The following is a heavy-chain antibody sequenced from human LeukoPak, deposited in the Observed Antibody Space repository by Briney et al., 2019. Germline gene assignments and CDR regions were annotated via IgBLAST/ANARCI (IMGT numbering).Heavy chain of an antibody. CDR2: ISYDGSNK. V-gene: IGHV3-30*04. J-gene: IGHJ4*02. CDR1: GFTFSSYA. CDR3: ARGYIVVVTAIQFDY. Sequence: GGSLRLSCAASGFTFSSYAMHWARQAPGKGLEWVAVISYDGSNKYYADSVKGRFTISRDNSKNTLYLQVNSLRAEDTAVYYCARGYIVVVTAIQFDYWSQGTLVTVSS. D-gene: IGHD2-21*02.